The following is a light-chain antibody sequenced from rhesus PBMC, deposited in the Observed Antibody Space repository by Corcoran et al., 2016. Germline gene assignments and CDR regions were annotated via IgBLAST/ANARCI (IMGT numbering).Light chain of an antibody. CDR3: QQGNSNPRT. CDR2: NPN. CDR1: QDIKSY. Sequence: DIQMSQSPSSLSAYVGDRVTITCRASQDIKSYLHWYQQKPEKAPKLLIYNPNILASGVPSRFSGRGAGTEFTLTISSLQPEDFVTYYCQQGNSNPRTFGQGTKVEI. J-gene: IGKJ1*01. V-gene: IGKV1-32*04.